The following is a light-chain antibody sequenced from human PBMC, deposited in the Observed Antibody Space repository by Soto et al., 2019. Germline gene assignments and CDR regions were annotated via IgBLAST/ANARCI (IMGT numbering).Light chain of an antibody. Sequence: QSVLTQPDSVSGSPGQSITISCTGTSSNVGGYNYVSWYQHHPGKAPKLMIYDVSNRPSGVSNRFSGSKSGNTASLIISGLQAEDEADYYCSSYASSSTLSTYVFGTRTKVTVL. CDR1: SSNVGGYNY. J-gene: IGLJ1*01. CDR2: DVS. V-gene: IGLV2-14*03. CDR3: SSYASSSTLSTYV.